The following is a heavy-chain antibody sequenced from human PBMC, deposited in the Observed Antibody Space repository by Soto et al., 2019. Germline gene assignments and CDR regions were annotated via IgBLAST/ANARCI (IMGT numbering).Heavy chain of an antibody. CDR2: ISGGGSST. CDR1: GFPFSSYA. Sequence: PGGSLRLSCASSGFPFSSYAMSWVRQAPGKGLEWVSSISGGGSSTYYADSVKGRFTFSRDNSKNTLYLQMNSLRAEDTAVYYCAKVPAYDYVWGTYYYFDYWGLGALVTVSS. D-gene: IGHD3-16*01. J-gene: IGHJ4*02. V-gene: IGHV3-23*01. CDR3: AKVPAYDYVWGTYYYFDY.